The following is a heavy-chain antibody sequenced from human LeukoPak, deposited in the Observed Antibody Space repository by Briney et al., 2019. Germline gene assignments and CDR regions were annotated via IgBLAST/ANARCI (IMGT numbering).Heavy chain of an antibody. CDR3: ARGGYCSSTSCYSSRSGFDY. CDR1: GGSISSGSYY. J-gene: IGHJ4*02. V-gene: IGHV4-61*02. D-gene: IGHD2-2*01. CDR2: IYTSGST. Sequence: SETLSLTCTVSGGSISSGSYYWSWIRQPAGKGLEWIERIYTSGSTNYKPSLKSRLTLSVDTSKSQFSLKLSSVPAADTAVYYCARGGYCSSTSCYSSRSGFDYWGQGTLVTVSS.